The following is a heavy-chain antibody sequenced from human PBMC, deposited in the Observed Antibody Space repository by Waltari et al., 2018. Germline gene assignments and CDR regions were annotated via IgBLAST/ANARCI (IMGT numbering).Heavy chain of an antibody. CDR1: GFTFSTYA. V-gene: IGHV3-21*06. J-gene: IGHJ5*02. CDR2: ISSSSTFI. Sequence: EVKMMESGGGLVKPGGSLRLSCADSGFTFSTYAMNWVRQAPGTGVGGVSFISSSSTFIYYADSVRGRFTISRDNAKNSLFLQTNILRAEDTPVYYCSRDHYLEQLVDDDWFDPWGQGILVTVSS. CDR3: SRDHYLEQLVDDDWFDP. D-gene: IGHD6-6*01.